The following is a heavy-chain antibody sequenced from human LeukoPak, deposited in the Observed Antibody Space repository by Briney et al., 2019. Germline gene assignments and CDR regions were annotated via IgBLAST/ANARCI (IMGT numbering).Heavy chain of an antibody. CDR1: GYTFTSYY. CDR2: INPSGGST. V-gene: IGHV1-46*01. D-gene: IGHD4-17*01. Sequence: ASVKVSCKASGYTFTSYYMHWVRQAPGQGLEWMGIINPSGGSTSYAQKFQGRVTMTRDMSTSTVYMELSSLRSEDTAVYYCARVTDYGDYANYYFDYWGQGTLVTVSS. J-gene: IGHJ4*02. CDR3: ARVTDYGDYANYYFDY.